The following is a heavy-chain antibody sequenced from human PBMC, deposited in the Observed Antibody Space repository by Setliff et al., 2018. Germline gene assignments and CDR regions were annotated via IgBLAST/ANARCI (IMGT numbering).Heavy chain of an antibody. CDR2: IYHSGSS. CDR3: ARQPTGTYQWTFDS. J-gene: IGHJ4*02. Sequence: PSETLSLTCTVSGGSISSRSYYWGWIRQPPGKGLEWIGSIYHSGSSYYNPSLRSRVTISVDTSKNQFSLILRSVTAADTAVYYCARQPTGTYQWTFDSWGQGTLVTVSS. D-gene: IGHD1-26*01. V-gene: IGHV4-39*07. CDR1: GGSISSRSYY.